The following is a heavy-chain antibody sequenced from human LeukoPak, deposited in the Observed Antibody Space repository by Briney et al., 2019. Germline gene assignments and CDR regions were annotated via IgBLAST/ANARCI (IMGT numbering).Heavy chain of an antibody. V-gene: IGHV3-74*01. J-gene: IGHJ4*02. D-gene: IGHD3-22*01. CDR3: ARGYYDSSGYDPFGY. CDR1: GFTFSSYW. Sequence: PGGSLRLSCAASGFTFSSYWMHWVRQAPGKGLVWVSRINSDGSSTSYADSVKGRFTISRDNAKNTLYLQMNSLRAGDTAVYYCARGYYDSSGYDPFGYWGQGTLVTVSS. CDR2: INSDGSST.